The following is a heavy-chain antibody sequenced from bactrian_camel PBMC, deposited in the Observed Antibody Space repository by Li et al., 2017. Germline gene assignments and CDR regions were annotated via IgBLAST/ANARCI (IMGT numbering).Heavy chain of an antibody. CDR3: AADLGIWRSRGICDYKKALFNA. CDR2: LDTSSRT. CDR1: RDTISRAC. Sequence: HVQLVESGGGSVQAGGSLRLSCVSSRDTISRACRMAWFRQGPGKEREWVATLDTSSRTTYADSVRGRFTISKDNAKNTLYLQMNNLKPEDTAMYYCAADLGIWRSRGICDYKKALFNAWGQGTQVTVS. J-gene: IGHJ4*01. V-gene: IGHV3S53*01. D-gene: IGHD5*01.